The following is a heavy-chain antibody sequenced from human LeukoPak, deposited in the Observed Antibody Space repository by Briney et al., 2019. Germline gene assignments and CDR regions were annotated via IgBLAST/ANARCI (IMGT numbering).Heavy chain of an antibody. J-gene: IGHJ6*04. CDR3: ARDRGSYYNGENYYYYYGMDV. V-gene: IGHV3-23*01. Sequence: PGGSLRLSCAASGFTFSSYAMSWVRQAPGKGLEWVSAISGSGGSTYYADSVKGRFTISRDNSKNTLYLQMNSLRAEDTAVYYCARDRGSYYNGENYYYYYGMDVWGKGTTVTVSS. CDR2: ISGSGGST. CDR1: GFTFSSYA. D-gene: IGHD3-10*01.